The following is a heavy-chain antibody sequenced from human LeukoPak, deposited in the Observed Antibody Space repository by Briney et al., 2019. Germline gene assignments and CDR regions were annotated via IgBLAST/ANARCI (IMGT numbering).Heavy chain of an antibody. Sequence: ASVKVSCKTSGYSFTGYYMHWVRQAPGQGLEWMGWINPNSGGTKYAQKFQGRVTMTRDTSISTAYMELSRLRSDDTAVYYCARGDSGYVTNDAFDIWGQGTMVTVSS. J-gene: IGHJ3*02. CDR2: INPNSGGT. CDR3: ARGDSGYVTNDAFDI. V-gene: IGHV1-2*02. CDR1: GYSFTGYY. D-gene: IGHD5-12*01.